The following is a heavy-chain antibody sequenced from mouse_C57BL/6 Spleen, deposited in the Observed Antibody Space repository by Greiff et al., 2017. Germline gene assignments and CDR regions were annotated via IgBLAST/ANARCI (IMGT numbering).Heavy chain of an antibody. CDR3: ARFITTVVATRRYYFDY. J-gene: IGHJ2*01. D-gene: IGHD1-1*01. CDR1: GYTFTDYY. CDR2: INPNNGGT. V-gene: IGHV1-26*01. Sequence: EVQLQQSGPELVKPGASVTISCKASGYTFTDYYMNWVKQSHGKSLEWIGDINPNNGGTSYNQKFKGKATLTVDKSSSTAYMELRSLTSEDSAVYYCARFITTVVATRRYYFDYWGQGTTLTVSS.